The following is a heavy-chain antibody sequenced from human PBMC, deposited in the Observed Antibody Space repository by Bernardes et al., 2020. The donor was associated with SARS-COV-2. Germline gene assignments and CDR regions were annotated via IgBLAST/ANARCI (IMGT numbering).Heavy chain of an antibody. Sequence: TLPLTCTVSGGSISSYYWSWIRQPPGKGLEWIGYIYYSGSTNYNPSLKSRVTISVDTSKNQFSLKLSSVTAADTAVYYCARARSITIFGVVNVFGWFDPWGQGTLVTVSS. J-gene: IGHJ5*02. CDR1: GGSISSYY. V-gene: IGHV4-59*01. CDR2: IYYSGST. CDR3: ARARSITIFGVVNVFGWFDP. D-gene: IGHD3-3*01.